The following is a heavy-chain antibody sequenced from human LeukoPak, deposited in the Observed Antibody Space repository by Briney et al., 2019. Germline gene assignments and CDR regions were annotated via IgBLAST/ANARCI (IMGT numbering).Heavy chain of an antibody. V-gene: IGHV4-31*03. D-gene: IGHD4-17*01. J-gene: IGHJ5*02. CDR2: IYYSGST. Sequence: SQTLSLTCTVSGGSISSGGYYWSWIRQHSGKGLEWIGYIYYSGSTYYNPSLKSRVTISVDTSKNQFSLTLSSVTAADTAVYYCARSWVIMTKVTNSNWFDPWGQGTLVTVSS. CDR3: ARSWVIMTKVTNSNWFDP. CDR1: GGSISSGGYY.